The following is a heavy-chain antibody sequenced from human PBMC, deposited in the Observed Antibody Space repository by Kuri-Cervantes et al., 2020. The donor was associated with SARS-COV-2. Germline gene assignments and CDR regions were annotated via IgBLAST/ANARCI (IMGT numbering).Heavy chain of an antibody. D-gene: IGHD4-11*01. CDR3: TREAYDYNMGFDS. CDR2: ISYDGSNK. J-gene: IGHJ4*02. V-gene: IGHV3-30-3*01. CDR1: GFTFSSYA. Sequence: GGSLRLSCAASGFTFSSYAMHWVRQAPGKGLEWVAVISYDGSNKYYADSVKGRFTISRDNSKNIVYLQMNSLRPEDTALYYCTREAYDYNMGFDSWGQGTLVTVSS.